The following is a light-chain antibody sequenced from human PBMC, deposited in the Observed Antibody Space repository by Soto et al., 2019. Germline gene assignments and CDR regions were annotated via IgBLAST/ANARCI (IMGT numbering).Light chain of an antibody. V-gene: IGKV2-28*01. CDR2: LGS. J-gene: IGKJ1*01. CDR3: MQALQTPWT. CDR1: QSLLHGNGYNY. Sequence: DIVMTQSPLSLPVTPGEPASISCRSSQSLLHGNGYNYLDWYLQKPGQSPQLLIYLGSNRASGVPDRFSGSGSGTDFTLKISRVEAEDVGVYYCMQALQTPWTCGQGTKVEIK.